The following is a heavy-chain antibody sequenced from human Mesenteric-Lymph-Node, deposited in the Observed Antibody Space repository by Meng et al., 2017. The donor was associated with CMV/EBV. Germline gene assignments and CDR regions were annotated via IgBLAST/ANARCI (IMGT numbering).Heavy chain of an antibody. CDR1: TFSSYA. J-gene: IGHJ4*02. CDR3: AREPASFGSATYYLDS. Sequence: TFSSYAISWARHAPGQGLAWMGGIIPVLGTPTYAQKFQGRVTIRADESASTVFMELSSLRSDDTAVYYCAREPASFGSATYYLDSWGQGTLVTVSS. D-gene: IGHD3-10*01. CDR2: IIPVLGTP. V-gene: IGHV1-69*01.